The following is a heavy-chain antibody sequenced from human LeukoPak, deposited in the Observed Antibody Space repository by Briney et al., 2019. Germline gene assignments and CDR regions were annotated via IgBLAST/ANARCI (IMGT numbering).Heavy chain of an antibody. CDR3: ARGGYCSGGSCYSSSVTT. CDR2: IYSSGNT. CDR1: GGSISSGGYY. Sequence: SETLSLTCTVSGGSISSGGYYWSWIRQHPGKGLEWIGYIYSSGNTYYNPSLKSRVTISVDTSKNQFSLKLSFVTAADTAVYYCARGGYCSGGSCYSSSVTTWGQGTLVTVSS. V-gene: IGHV4-31*03. J-gene: IGHJ5*02. D-gene: IGHD2-15*01.